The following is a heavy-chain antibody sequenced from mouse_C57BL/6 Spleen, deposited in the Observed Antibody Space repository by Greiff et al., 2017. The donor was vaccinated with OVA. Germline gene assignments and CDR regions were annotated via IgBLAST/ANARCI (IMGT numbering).Heavy chain of an antibody. CDR3: ARRGYYDSPWFAY. V-gene: IGHV1-52*01. J-gene: IGHJ3*01. CDR1: GYTFTSYW. CDR2: IDPSDSET. D-gene: IGHD2-4*01. Sequence: QVQLQQPGAELVRPGSSVKLSCKASGYTFTSYWMHWVKQRPIQGLEWIGNIDPSDSETHYNQQFKDKATLTVDKSSSTAYRQLSSLTSEDSAVDYCARRGYYDSPWFAYWGQGTLVTVSA.